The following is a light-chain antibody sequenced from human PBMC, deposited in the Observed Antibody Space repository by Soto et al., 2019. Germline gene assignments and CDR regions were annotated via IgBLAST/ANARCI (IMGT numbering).Light chain of an antibody. J-gene: IGKJ1*01. CDR3: QQPYSTVRT. CDR1: QYISTY. V-gene: IGKV1-39*01. Sequence: DIQITQSPSSLSASVGDRVSITCRASQYISTYLNWYQQKPGKAPKLLIYAASNLQSGVPSRFSGSGSGTEFTLTISSXQPEDFATYYCQQPYSTVRTFGQGTKVDIK. CDR2: AAS.